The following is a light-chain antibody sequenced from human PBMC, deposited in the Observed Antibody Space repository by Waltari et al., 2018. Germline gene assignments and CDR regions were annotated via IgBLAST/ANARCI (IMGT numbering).Light chain of an antibody. V-gene: IGLV3-1*01. CDR3: QAWDSSTAVV. Sequence: SYEVTQPPSVSVSPGQTASITCSGDKLGNKYACWYQQKPGQSPVLVIYQDNRRPSGIPWRFSGSNSGNTATLTISGTQAMDEADYYCQAWDSSTAVVFGGGTKLTVL. J-gene: IGLJ2*01. CDR1: KLGNKY. CDR2: QDN.